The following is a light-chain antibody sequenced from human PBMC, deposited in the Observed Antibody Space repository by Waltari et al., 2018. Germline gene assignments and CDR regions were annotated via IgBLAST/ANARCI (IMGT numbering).Light chain of an antibody. CDR2: EDS. CDR3: QSYDSSHYV. J-gene: IGLJ1*01. CDR1: SGSIASNS. V-gene: IGLV6-57*03. Sequence: NFMLTQPHPVSESPGKTITISCTRSSGSIASNSVQWYQQRPGSVPTTVISEDSQRPSGVPDRFSGSIDSSSNSASLTISGLKTEDEADYYCQSYDSSHYVFGTGTTVTVL.